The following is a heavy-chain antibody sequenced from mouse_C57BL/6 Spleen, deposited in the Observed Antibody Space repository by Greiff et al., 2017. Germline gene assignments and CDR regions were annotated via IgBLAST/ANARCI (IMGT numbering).Heavy chain of an antibody. CDR2: FSPYTDDT. CDR1: GYSFTTYP. J-gene: IGHJ1*03. Sequence: QVQLQQSGAELVKPGASVKMSCKASGYSFTTYPIDWMKQNHGKSLEWIGNFSPYTDDTTYNEQFKGKATLTVEKSSSTVYLELSRVTSDDSAVYYCARGGTGRYFDVWGTGTTVTVSS. CDR3: ARGGTGRYFDV. D-gene: IGHD2-14*01. V-gene: IGHV1-47*01.